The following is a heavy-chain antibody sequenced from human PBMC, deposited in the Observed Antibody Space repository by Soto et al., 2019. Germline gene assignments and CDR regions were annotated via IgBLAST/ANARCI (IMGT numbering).Heavy chain of an antibody. CDR3: ARDKRQWLGHYFDY. D-gene: IGHD6-19*01. V-gene: IGHV3-30-3*01. J-gene: IGHJ4*02. Sequence: QVQLVESGGGLVQPGGSLRLSCAASGFTFSSYAMHWVRKAPGKGLGWVAVISYDGSNKYYADSVKGRFTISRDNSKNTLYLQMNSLRAEDTAVYYCARDKRQWLGHYFDYWGQGTLVTVSS. CDR2: ISYDGSNK. CDR1: GFTFSSYA.